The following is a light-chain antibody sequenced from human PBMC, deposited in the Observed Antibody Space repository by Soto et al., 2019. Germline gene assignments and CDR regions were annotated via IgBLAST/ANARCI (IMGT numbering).Light chain of an antibody. J-gene: IGKJ3*01. CDR1: QSVSSY. CDR3: QQRSNLAGFT. CDR2: DAS. V-gene: IGKV3-11*01. Sequence: EIVLTQSPATLSLSPGERATLSCRASQSVSSYLAWYQQKPGQAPRLLTYDASNRATGIPARFSGSGSGTDFTLTISSLEPEDFAVYYCQQRSNLAGFTFGPGTKVDIK.